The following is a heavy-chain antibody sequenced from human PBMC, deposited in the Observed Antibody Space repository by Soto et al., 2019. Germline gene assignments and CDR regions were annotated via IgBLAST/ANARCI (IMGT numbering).Heavy chain of an antibody. CDR1: GFIFSSYE. Sequence: HPGGSLRLSCAASGFIFSSYEMNWVRQAPGKGLEWVSYISYSGSPTDYADSVKGRFTISRDNARNSLYLQMNSLRVEDTAVYYCVRDRSARVPTSIDYWGHGTLVTVSS. J-gene: IGHJ4*01. CDR2: ISYSGSPT. D-gene: IGHD1-26*01. CDR3: VRDRSARVPTSIDY. V-gene: IGHV3-48*03.